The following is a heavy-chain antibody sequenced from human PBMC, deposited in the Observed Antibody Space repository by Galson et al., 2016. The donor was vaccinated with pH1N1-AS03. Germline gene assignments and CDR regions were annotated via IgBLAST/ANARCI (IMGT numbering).Heavy chain of an antibody. D-gene: IGHD1-26*01. J-gene: IGHJ4*02. CDR3: ARFSGSYQFDY. V-gene: IGHV4-38-2*01. CDR2: ISHSGNT. CDR1: GYSISSGFH. Sequence: SETLSLTCAVSGYSISSGFHWAWVRQPPSKGLEWIGTISHSGNTYYNPSLKSRVTMSVDTSKNQFSLKLSSVTAADAAVYYRARFSGSYQFDYWGQGTLVTVSS.